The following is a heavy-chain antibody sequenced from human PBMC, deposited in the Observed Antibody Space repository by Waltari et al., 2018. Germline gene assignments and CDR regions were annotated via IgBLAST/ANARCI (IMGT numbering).Heavy chain of an antibody. CDR3: ARLLDNYYGSGSPIDY. D-gene: IGHD3-10*01. Sequence: QVQMVQSGAEVKKPGSSVKVSCKTSGGTLSDYTINWVRQAPGQGLEWMGRIIPIFGKANYAQKFQGRVTITADKSTSTAYMELSSLRSEDTAVYYCARLLDNYYGSGSPIDYWGQGTLVTVSS. V-gene: IGHV1-69*02. J-gene: IGHJ4*02. CDR2: IIPIFGKA. CDR1: GGTLSDYT.